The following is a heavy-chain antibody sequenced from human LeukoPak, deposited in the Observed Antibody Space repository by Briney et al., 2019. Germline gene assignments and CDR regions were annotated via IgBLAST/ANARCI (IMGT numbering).Heavy chain of an antibody. D-gene: IGHD5-24*01. Sequence: GGSQTPSYAASGFTFSSYGMHWVRQAPGKGLEWVAFILYDGSKKLYRDFVKGRFAISRDNYTITLYLQMNSLRAEDTGVYYCARDNEMGTITGVFDFWAQGRMVSVSS. CDR3: ARDNEMGTITGVFDF. CDR2: ILYDGSKK. CDR1: GFTFSSYG. V-gene: IGHV3-30*09. J-gene: IGHJ3*01.